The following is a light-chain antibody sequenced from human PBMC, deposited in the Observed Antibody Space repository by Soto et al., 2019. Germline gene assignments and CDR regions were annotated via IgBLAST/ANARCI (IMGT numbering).Light chain of an antibody. Sequence: EIVLTQSPGTLSLSPGERATLSCRASQRITNNFLAWFQQKPGLAPRLLIHGASTRASGGPDRFRGGGSGTDFVLTISRLEPEDFAVYYCQQYGRSPFTFGQGTKLQIK. CDR3: QQYGRSPFT. CDR1: QRITNNF. V-gene: IGKV3-20*01. CDR2: GAS. J-gene: IGKJ2*01.